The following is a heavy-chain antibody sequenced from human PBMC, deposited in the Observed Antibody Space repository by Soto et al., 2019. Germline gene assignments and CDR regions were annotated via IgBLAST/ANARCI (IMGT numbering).Heavy chain of an antibody. CDR2: ISPDGSNK. Sequence: QEKLVESGGGVGQPGRSRRLSCTASGFRFSSFGMHWVRQAPGKGLEWVAFISPDGSNKDYVDSVKGRFTISRENSKNTLYLQMNSLRVEDTAVYYSTKPRSSLQWPAFDPWGHGTLVTVSS. J-gene: IGHJ5*02. V-gene: IGHV3-30*18. D-gene: IGHD6-19*01. CDR1: GFRFSSFG. CDR3: TKPRSSLQWPAFDP.